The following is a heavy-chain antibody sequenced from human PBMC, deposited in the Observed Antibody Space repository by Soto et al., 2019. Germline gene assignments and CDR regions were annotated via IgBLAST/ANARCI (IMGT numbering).Heavy chain of an antibody. CDR2: IYYSGST. D-gene: IGHD1-26*01. J-gene: IGHJ4*02. CDR1: GGSISSSSYY. V-gene: IGHV4-39*01. Sequence: QLQLQESGPGLVKPSETLSLTCTVSGGSISSSSYYWGWIRQPPGKGLEWIGSIYYSGSTYYNPSLKSRVTISVDTSKNQFSLKLSSVTAADTAVYYCARNDGSYLYFDYWGQGTLVTVSS. CDR3: ARNDGSYLYFDY.